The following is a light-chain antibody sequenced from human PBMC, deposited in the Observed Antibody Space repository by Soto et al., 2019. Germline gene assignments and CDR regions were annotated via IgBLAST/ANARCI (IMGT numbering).Light chain of an antibody. CDR3: GAWDTSLSDVL. CDR1: SSNIGNNY. CDR2: DNN. J-gene: IGLJ2*01. Sequence: QSVLTQPPSVSAAPGKNTAFSCPGRSSNIGNNYVSWYQQLPGTAPKLLIYDNNKRPSGIPDRFSGSKSGTSATLVIAGLQTGDEADYYCGAWDTSLSDVLFGGGTKLTVL. V-gene: IGLV1-51*01.